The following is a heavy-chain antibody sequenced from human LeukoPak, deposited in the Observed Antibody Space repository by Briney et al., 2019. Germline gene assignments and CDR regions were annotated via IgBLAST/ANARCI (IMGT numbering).Heavy chain of an antibody. CDR1: GYTFTGYY. V-gene: IGHV1-2*02. J-gene: IGHJ4*02. D-gene: IGHD2-2*01. CDR3: AREGDCSSTSCYGPPGFDY. Sequence: GASVKVSCKASGYTFTGYYMHWVRQAPGQGLEWMGWINPNSGGTNYAQKFQGGVTMTRDTSISTAYMELSRLRSDDTAVYYCAREGDCSSTSCYGPPGFDYWGQGTLVTVSS. CDR2: INPNSGGT.